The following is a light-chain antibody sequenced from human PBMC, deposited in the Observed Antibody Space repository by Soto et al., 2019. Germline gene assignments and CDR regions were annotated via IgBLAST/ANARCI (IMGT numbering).Light chain of an antibody. CDR2: KAS. CDR3: LQYNYYWT. V-gene: IGKV1-5*03. Sequence: DIQMTQSPSTLSASVGDRVTITCRASQNINSWLAWYQQKPGQGPRLLIYKASTLESGVPSRFTGTQAGTEFTLTISSLQPDDYATYFCLQYNYYWTFGQGTRIEVK. J-gene: IGKJ1*01. CDR1: QNINSW.